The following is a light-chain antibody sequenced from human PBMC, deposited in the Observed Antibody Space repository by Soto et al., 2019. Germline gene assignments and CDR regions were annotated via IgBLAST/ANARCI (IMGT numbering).Light chain of an antibody. CDR3: QQTYSTYS. CDR1: QSVSSK. J-gene: IGKJ2*01. CDR2: GAS. Sequence: EIVMTQSPATLSVSPGEGATLSCRASQSVSSKLAWYQQKPGQAPRLLIYGASTRATGIPARFSGSGSGTEFTLIISSLQSEDSATYFCQQTYSTYSFGQGTKVEMK. V-gene: IGKV3-15*01.